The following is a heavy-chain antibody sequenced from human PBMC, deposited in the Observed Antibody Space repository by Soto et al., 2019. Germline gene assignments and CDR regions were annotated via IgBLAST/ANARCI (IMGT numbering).Heavy chain of an antibody. CDR3: AQTLGLAVAGPGRFDL. D-gene: IGHD6-19*01. J-gene: IGHJ2*01. Sequence: QVQLVQSGAEVKKYGSSVKVSCKASGGTFSRNAISWVRQAPGQGLEWMGGITPMCGTANYAQRFQGRVTITADEATSTAYMQLSSLRSDDTAVYYCAQTLGLAVAGPGRFDLWGRGTLVTVSS. CDR1: GGTFSRNA. V-gene: IGHV1-69*12. CDR2: ITPMCGTA.